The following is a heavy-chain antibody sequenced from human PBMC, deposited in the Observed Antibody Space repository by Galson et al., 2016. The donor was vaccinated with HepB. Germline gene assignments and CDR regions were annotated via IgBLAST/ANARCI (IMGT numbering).Heavy chain of an antibody. J-gene: IGHJ4*02. V-gene: IGHV3-33*01. Sequence: SLRLSCAASGFTFSDYGMHWVRQAPGKGPEWVAVIWYDGSNKTYADSVKGRFTISRDNSKKTIYLQMNSLRVEDTAMYYCARDQSLSSKYSSSWITFDFWGQGALVTVSS. CDR3: ARDQSLSSKYSSSWITFDF. CDR1: GFTFSDYG. D-gene: IGHD6-13*01. CDR2: IWYDGSNK.